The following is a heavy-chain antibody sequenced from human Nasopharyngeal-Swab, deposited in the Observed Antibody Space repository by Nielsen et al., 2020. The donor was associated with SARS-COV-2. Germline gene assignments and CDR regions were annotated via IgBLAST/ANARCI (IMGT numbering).Heavy chain of an antibody. V-gene: IGHV3-30-3*01. CDR1: GFTFTSYD. Sequence: GESLKISCAASGFTFTSYDIHWVRQAPGKGLEWVAVISYDGSTKYDADSVKGRFTISRDNSKTTVYLQMNSLRAEDTAVYYCARGIIAAAEDWGQGTLVTVSS. D-gene: IGHD6-13*01. CDR2: ISYDGSTK. CDR3: ARGIIAAAED. J-gene: IGHJ4*02.